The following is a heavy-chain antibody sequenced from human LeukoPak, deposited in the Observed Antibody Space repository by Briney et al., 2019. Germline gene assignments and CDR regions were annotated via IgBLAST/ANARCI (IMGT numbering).Heavy chain of an antibody. CDR1: GFTFSSYS. J-gene: IGHJ5*02. V-gene: IGHV3-21*01. CDR3: ARGRLAARPGWFDP. D-gene: IGHD6-6*01. Sequence: PGGSLRLSCAASGFTFSSYSMNWVRQAPGKGLEWVSSISSSSSYIYYADSVKGRFTISRDNAKNTLYLQMNRLRAEDTAVYYCARGRLAARPGWFDPWGQGTLVTVSS. CDR2: ISSSSSYI.